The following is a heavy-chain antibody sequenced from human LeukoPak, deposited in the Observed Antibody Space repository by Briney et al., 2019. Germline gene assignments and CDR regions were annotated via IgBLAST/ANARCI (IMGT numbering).Heavy chain of an antibody. D-gene: IGHD1-14*01. V-gene: IGHV1-18*01. J-gene: IGHJ4*02. CDR1: GYNFVIYG. CDR2: IGANNGNT. Sequence: ASVKVSFKTSGYNFVIYGISWVRQAPGQGLEWMGRIGANNGNTNYAQKYQGRVTATADTSTSTAYMELRSLRSDDTAVYYCARDLDNRNDMYYLDWWGQGTLVTVSS. CDR3: ARDLDNRNDMYYLDW.